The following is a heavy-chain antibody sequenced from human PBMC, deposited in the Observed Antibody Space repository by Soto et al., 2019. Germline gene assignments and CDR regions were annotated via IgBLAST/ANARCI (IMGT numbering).Heavy chain of an antibody. D-gene: IGHD3-10*01. CDR3: ATVLRGVVTWFDP. CDR2: IATYNSNT. Sequence: HLVQSGPEVKKPGASITVSCKTSGDTFTNFGLSWVRQAPGQSLEWMGWIATYNSNTNYAQKFQGRLTLTTATSTGTAYMALKSLRYDDTAVYYRATVLRGVVTWFDPWGQGTLVTVSS. V-gene: IGHV1-18*01. J-gene: IGHJ5*02. CDR1: GDTFTNFG.